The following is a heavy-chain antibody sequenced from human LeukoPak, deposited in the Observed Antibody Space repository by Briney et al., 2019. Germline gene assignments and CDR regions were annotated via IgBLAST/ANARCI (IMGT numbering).Heavy chain of an antibody. CDR2: IWYDGSNK. CDR1: GFTFSSCG. D-gene: IGHD6-13*01. V-gene: IGHV3-33*06. J-gene: IGHJ4*02. Sequence: PGRSLRLSCGASGFTFSSCGMHWVRQGPGKGLEWVAVIWYDGSNKYYADSVKGRFTISRDNSKNTLYLQMNSLRAEDTAVYYCAKDSAYSSSYSDYWGQGTLVTVTS. CDR3: AKDSAYSSSYSDY.